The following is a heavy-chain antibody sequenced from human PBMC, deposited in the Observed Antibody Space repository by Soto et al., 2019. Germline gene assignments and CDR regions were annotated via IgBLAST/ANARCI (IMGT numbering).Heavy chain of an antibody. D-gene: IGHD3-22*01. CDR3: ARGGYYYDSSGYSLNFDY. CDR1: GGSISSGGYY. CDR2: IYYSGST. J-gene: IGHJ4*02. V-gene: IGHV4-31*03. Sequence: SETLSLTCTVAGGSISSGGYYWSWIRQHPGKGLEWIGYIYYSGSTYYNPSLKSRVTISVDTSKNQFSLKLSSVTAADTAVYYCARGGYYYDSSGYSLNFDYWGQGTLVTVSS.